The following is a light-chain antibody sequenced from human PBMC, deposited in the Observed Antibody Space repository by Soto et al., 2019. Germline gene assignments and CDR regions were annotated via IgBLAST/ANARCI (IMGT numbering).Light chain of an antibody. V-gene: IGLV1-51*02. CDR2: ENN. Sequence: QSVLTQPPSVSAAPGQKVTISCSGSSSNIGKNYVSWYQQVPGTAPKLLIYENNNRRSGIADRFSGSKSGTSATLGITGLQTGDEADYYCGTWDSSLSVYVFGPGTKVTVL. CDR3: GTWDSSLSVYV. CDR1: SSNIGKNY. J-gene: IGLJ1*01.